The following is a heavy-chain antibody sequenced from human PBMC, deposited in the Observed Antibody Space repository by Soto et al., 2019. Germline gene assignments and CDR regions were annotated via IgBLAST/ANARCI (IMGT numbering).Heavy chain of an antibody. J-gene: IGHJ6*03. CDR1: GGSISSYY. CDR3: ARVNSGSYYNPRYYYYMDV. V-gene: IGHV4-59*01. Sequence: SETLSLTCTVSGGSISSYYWSWIRQPPGKGLEWIGYIYYSGSTNYNPSLKSRVTISVGTSKNQFSLKLSSVTAADTAVYYCARVNSGSYYNPRYYYYMDVWGKGTTVTVSS. D-gene: IGHD3-10*01. CDR2: IYYSGST.